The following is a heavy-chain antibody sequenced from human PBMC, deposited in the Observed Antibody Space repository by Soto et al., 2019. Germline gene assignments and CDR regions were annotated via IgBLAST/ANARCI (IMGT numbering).Heavy chain of an antibody. CDR1: GGTFSSYA. V-gene: IGHV1-69*06. D-gene: IGHD5-18*01. CDR3: ARDKDTAMVTGYYYYGMDV. CDR2: IIPIFGTA. J-gene: IGHJ6*02. Sequence: SVKVSCKASGGTFSSYAISWVRQAPGQGLEWMGGIIPIFGTANYAQKFQGRVTITADKSTSTAYMELSSLRSEDTAVYYCARDKDTAMVTGYYYYGMDVWGQGTTVTVSS.